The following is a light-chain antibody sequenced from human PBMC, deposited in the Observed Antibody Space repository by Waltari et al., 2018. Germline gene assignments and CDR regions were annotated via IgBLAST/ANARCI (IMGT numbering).Light chain of an antibody. V-gene: IGKV3-20*01. J-gene: IGKJ1*01. CDR2: GAS. CDR1: QSISRY. CDR3: QHHFRLPAT. Sequence: IMLTQSPGPLSLSPGESATLSCRASQSISRYFAWYQQQPGQAPRLLIYGASTRATGIPDRFSGSGSGTDFSLTISGLEPEDSAVYYCQHHFRLPATFGQGTKVEIK.